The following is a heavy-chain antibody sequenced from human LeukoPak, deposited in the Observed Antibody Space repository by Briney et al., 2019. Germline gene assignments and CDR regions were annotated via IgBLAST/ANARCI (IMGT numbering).Heavy chain of an antibody. D-gene: IGHD3-9*01. CDR2: INPNSGGT. CDR1: GYTFTGYY. J-gene: IGHJ4*02. Sequence: ASVKVSCKASGYTFTGYYMHWVRQAPGQGLEWMGWINPNSGGTNYAQKFQGWVTMTRDTSISTAYMELSRLRSDDTAVYYCARGESWLRYFDRLLGYWGQGTLVTVSS. V-gene: IGHV1-2*04. CDR3: ARGESWLRYFDRLLGY.